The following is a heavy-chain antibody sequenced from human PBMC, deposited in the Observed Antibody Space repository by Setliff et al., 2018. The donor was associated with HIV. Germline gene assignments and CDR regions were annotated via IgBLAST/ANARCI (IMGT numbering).Heavy chain of an antibody. CDR1: GFTFRTFA. V-gene: IGHV3-23*01. CDR3: ARALITYTGLVDL. D-gene: IGHD3-22*01. J-gene: IGHJ4*02. Sequence: GSLRLSCSASGFTFRTFAMSWVRQAPGKGLEWVSDISGNGGTTYYADSFKGRFTVSRDNSRNTLYLQMSRLRVDDTAMYYCARALITYTGLVDLWGQGTLVTVSS. CDR2: ISGNGGTT.